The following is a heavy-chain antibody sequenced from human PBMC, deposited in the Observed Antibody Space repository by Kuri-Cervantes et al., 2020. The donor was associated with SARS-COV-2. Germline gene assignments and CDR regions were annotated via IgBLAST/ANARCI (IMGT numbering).Heavy chain of an antibody. D-gene: IGHD2-8*01. CDR1: GDLMSSGNYY. Sequence: SETLSLICTVSGDLMSSGNYYWSWIRQPAGKGLEWIGRIYTSGSTNYNPSLKSRVTMSVDTSKNQFSLKLSSVTAADTAVYYCAAVMLGVWKYDYWGQGTLVTVSS. V-gene: IGHV4-61*02. CDR3: AAVMLGVWKYDY. J-gene: IGHJ4*02. CDR2: IYTSGST.